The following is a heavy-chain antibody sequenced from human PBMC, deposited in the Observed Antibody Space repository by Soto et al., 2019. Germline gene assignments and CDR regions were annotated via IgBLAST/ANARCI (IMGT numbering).Heavy chain of an antibody. J-gene: IGHJ4*02. Sequence: PSQTLSLTCAISGDSVSSNSAAWNWIRQSPSRGLEWLGRTYYRSKWYNDYAVSVKSRITINPDTSKNQFSLQLNSVTPEDTSVYFCARDCAPEPGTIFDYRGQGTLVTVSS. CDR3: ARDCAPEPGTIFDY. CDR1: GDSVSSNSAA. D-gene: IGHD1-7*01. CDR2: TYYRSKWYN. V-gene: IGHV6-1*01.